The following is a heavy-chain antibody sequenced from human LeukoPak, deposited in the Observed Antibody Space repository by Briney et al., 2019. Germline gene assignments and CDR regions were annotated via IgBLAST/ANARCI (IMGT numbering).Heavy chain of an antibody. Sequence: SETLSLTCTVSGGSISSYYWSWIRQPPGKGLEWIGEIYHSGSTNYNPSLKSRVTISVDKSKNQFSLKLSSVTAADTAVYYCARQVGATMDAFDIWGQGTMVTVSS. V-gene: IGHV4-59*12. D-gene: IGHD1-26*01. CDR1: GGSISSYY. CDR2: IYHSGST. CDR3: ARQVGATMDAFDI. J-gene: IGHJ3*02.